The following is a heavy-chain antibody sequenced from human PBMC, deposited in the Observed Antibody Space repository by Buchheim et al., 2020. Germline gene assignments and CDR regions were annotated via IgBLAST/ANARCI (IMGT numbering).Heavy chain of an antibody. CDR1: GFTFSSYW. D-gene: IGHD6-19*01. J-gene: IGHJ4*02. CDR3: ARDRPDSSGWYSYFDY. Sequence: EVQLVESGGGSVQPRGSLRLSCVGSGFTFSSYWMHWVRQAPGKGLVWVSRITSDVNSPSTRYADSVKGRFTVSRDNAKNTLYLQMSNLRAEDTAVYYCARDRPDSSGWYSYFDYWGQGTL. V-gene: IGHV3-74*01. CDR2: ITSDVNSPST.